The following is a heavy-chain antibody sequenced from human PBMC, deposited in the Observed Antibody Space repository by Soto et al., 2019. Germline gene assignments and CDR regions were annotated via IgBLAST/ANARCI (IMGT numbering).Heavy chain of an antibody. D-gene: IGHD2-15*01. CDR1: GFTFSSYS. Sequence: GGSLRLSCAASGFTFSSYSMNWVRQAPGKGLEWVSSISSSSSYIYYADSVKGRFTISRDNAKNSLYLQMNSLRAEDTAVYYCARGDCSGGSCYSDYYYGMDVWGQGTTVTVSS. V-gene: IGHV3-21*01. J-gene: IGHJ6*02. CDR2: ISSSSSYI. CDR3: ARGDCSGGSCYSDYYYGMDV.